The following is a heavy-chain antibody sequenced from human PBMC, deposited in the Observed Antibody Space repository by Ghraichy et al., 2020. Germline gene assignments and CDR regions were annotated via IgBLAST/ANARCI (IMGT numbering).Heavy chain of an antibody. CDR2: ISGSGGTT. CDR3: AKRERYCSGGSCYYYYYGMDV. D-gene: IGHD2-15*01. J-gene: IGHJ6*02. CDR1: GFTFSSYA. Sequence: GGSLTLSCAASGFTFSSYAMSWVRQAPGEGLEGVSTISGSGGTTYYAGSVKGRFTISRDNSKNTVYLLMNSLRAEDTAVYYCAKRERYCSGGSCYYYYYGMDVWGQGTTVTVSS. V-gene: IGHV3-23*01.